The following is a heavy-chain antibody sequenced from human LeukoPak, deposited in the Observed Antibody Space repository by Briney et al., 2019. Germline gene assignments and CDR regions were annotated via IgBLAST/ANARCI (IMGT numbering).Heavy chain of an antibody. CDR2: ISGSGGST. Sequence: GGSLRLSXAASGFTFSSYAMSWVRQAPGKGLEWVSAISGSGGSTYYADSVKGRFTISRDNSKNTLYLQMNSLRAEDTAVYYCAKAPYCSSTSCQTYYYYYMDVWGKGTTVTVSS. V-gene: IGHV3-23*01. J-gene: IGHJ6*03. CDR3: AKAPYCSSTSCQTYYYYYMDV. CDR1: GFTFSSYA. D-gene: IGHD2-2*01.